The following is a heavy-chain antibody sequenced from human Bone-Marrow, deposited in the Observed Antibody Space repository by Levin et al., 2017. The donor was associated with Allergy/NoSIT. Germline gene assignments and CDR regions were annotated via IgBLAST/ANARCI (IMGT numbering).Heavy chain of an antibody. J-gene: IGHJ5*02. V-gene: IGHV4-59*02. D-gene: IGHD3-3*02. CDR3: ARVGARGINWFDP. Sequence: NTSETLSLTCSVSGAAALNDYYWTWVRQSPEKGLEWIGYYFYSGSTNYNPSLKSRVTISVDTSKMEVYLRLTSVTAADTAIYYCARVGARGINWFDPWGPGILVTVSS. CDR2: YFYSGST. CDR1: GAAALNDYY.